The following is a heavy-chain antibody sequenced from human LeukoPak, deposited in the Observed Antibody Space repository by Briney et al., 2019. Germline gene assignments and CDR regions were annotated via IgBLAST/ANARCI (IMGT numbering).Heavy chain of an antibody. V-gene: IGHV3-23*01. CDR1: GFTFSSYA. Sequence: GGSLRLSCAASGFTFSSYAMSWVRQAPGKGVEWVSAISGSGGSTYYADSVKGRFTISRDNSKNTLYLQMNSLRAEDTAVYYCRALWSGYYFFDYWGQGTLVTVSS. CDR3: RALWSGYYFFDY. D-gene: IGHD3-3*01. J-gene: IGHJ4*02. CDR2: ISGSGGST.